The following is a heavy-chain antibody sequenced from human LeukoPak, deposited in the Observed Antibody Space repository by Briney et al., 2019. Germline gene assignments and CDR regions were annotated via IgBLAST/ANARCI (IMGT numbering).Heavy chain of an antibody. D-gene: IGHD4-23*01. J-gene: IGHJ4*02. Sequence: GGSLRLSCAASGFVFSSCEMNWVRQAPGKGLEWVSYISSSGSTIYYADSVKGRFTISRDNAKNSLLLHMNSLRAEDTAVYYCARLTTVVTYFDYWGQGTLVTVSS. CDR2: ISSSGSTI. CDR1: GFVFSSCE. V-gene: IGHV3-48*03. CDR3: ARLTTVVTYFDY.